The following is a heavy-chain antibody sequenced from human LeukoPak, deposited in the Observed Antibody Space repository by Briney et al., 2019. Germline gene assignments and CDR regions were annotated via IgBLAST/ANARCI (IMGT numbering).Heavy chain of an antibody. D-gene: IGHD1-26*01. Sequence: PGGSLRLSCVASKFTFSSYWMTWVRQAPGEGLEWVANIKQDGSEEYYVDSVKGRFTISRDNAKNSLYLQMNSLSAEDTAVYYCARNHYSGSFAGYWGQGTLVTVSS. CDR3: ARNHYSGSFAGY. CDR2: IKQDGSEE. CDR1: KFTFSSYW. V-gene: IGHV3-7*02. J-gene: IGHJ4*02.